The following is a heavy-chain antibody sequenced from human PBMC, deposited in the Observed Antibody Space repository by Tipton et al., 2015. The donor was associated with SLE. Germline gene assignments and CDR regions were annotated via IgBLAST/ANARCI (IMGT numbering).Heavy chain of an antibody. D-gene: IGHD3-10*01. CDR3: ARVGDYYNSGSRVFDH. J-gene: IGHJ4*02. CDR2: IYYSGST. V-gene: IGHV4-39*07. CDR1: GGSISSSSYY. Sequence: TLSLTCTVSGGSISSSSYYWGWIRQPPGKGLEWIGSIYYSGSTYYNPSLKSRVTISVDTSKNQFSLKVTSVTAADTAVYYCARVGDYYNSGSRVFDHWGQGFLVTVSS.